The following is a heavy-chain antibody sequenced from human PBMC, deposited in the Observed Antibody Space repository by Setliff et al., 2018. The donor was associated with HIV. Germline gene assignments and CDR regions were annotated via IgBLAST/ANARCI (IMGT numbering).Heavy chain of an antibody. J-gene: IGHJ4*02. D-gene: IGHD4-4*01. Sequence: ASVKVSCKASNYTFTNYAITWVRQAPGQRPEWMGWISAYDGDTKYAQKFHNRLSMTADTSTTTAYMDLRGLTSDDTGVYYCASVGLSAVPFPTVYWGQGTLVTVSS. V-gene: IGHV1-18*01. CDR2: ISAYDGDT. CDR1: NYTFTNYA. CDR3: ASVGLSAVPFPTVY.